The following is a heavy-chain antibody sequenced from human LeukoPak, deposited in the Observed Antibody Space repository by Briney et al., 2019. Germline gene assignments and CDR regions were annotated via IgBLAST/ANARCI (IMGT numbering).Heavy chain of an antibody. Sequence: ASVKVSCKASGYTFTGYYMHWVRQAPGQGLEWMGRINPNSGGTNYAQKFQGRVTMTRDTSISTAYMELSRLRSDDTAVYYCAREIYIWGYCGGDCPYYFDYWGQGTLVTVSS. J-gene: IGHJ4*02. CDR1: GYTFTGYY. D-gene: IGHD2-21*02. CDR3: AREIYIWGYCGGDCPYYFDY. CDR2: INPNSGGT. V-gene: IGHV1-2*06.